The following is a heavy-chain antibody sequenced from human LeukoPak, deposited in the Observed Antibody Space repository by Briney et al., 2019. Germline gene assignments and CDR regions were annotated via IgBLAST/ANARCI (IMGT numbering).Heavy chain of an antibody. CDR1: GFTFSSYW. CDR3: AREVRGSYGPQAFDI. CDR2: IKQDGSEK. Sequence: LPGGSLRLSCAASGFTFSSYWMSWVRQAPGKGLEWVANIKQDGSEKYYVDSVKGRFTISRDNAKNSLYLQTNSLRAEDTAVYYCAREVRGSYGPQAFDIWGQGTMVTVSS. J-gene: IGHJ3*02. V-gene: IGHV3-7*01. D-gene: IGHD5-18*01.